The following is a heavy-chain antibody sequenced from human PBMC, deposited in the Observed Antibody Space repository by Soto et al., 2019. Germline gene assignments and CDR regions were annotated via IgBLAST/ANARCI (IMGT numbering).Heavy chain of an antibody. CDR2: IWYDGSNK. CDR1: GFTFSSYG. J-gene: IGHJ3*02. D-gene: IGHD1-20*01. V-gene: IGHV3-33*01. CDR3: ARYNWNNRGAFDI. Sequence: QVQLVESGGGVVQPGRSLRLSCAASGFTFSSYGMHWVRQAPGKGLEWVAVIWYDGSNKYYADSVKGRFTISRDNSKNTLYLQMNSLRAEDTAVYYCARYNWNNRGAFDIWGQGTMVTVSS.